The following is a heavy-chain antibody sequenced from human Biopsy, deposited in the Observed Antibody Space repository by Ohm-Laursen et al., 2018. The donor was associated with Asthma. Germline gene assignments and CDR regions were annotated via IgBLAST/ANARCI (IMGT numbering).Heavy chain of an antibody. D-gene: IGHD2-2*01. CDR3: ARDLAGHCTSASCYGFDS. J-gene: IGHJ5*01. V-gene: IGHV4-31*02. CDR1: GGSISSGAYF. Sequence: TLSLTWSVSGGSISSGAYFWSWARQHPGKGLEWIGYINYSGTTYYNPSLKSRVTIAVETSKNQFSLTLTSVTAADTALYYCARDLAGHCTSASCYGFDSWGQGVQVTVSS. CDR2: INYSGTT.